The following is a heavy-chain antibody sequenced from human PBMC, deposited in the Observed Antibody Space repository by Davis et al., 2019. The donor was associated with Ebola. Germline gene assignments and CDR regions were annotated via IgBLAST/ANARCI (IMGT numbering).Heavy chain of an antibody. D-gene: IGHD3-22*01. CDR2: ISWDGGST. CDR3: AKDKFGSGYYDSSGLRD. J-gene: IGHJ4*02. Sequence: PGGSLRLSCAASGFTFDDYAMHWVRQAPGKGLEWVSLISWDGGSTYYADSVKGRFTISRDNSKNSLYLQMNSLRAEDTALYYCAKDKFGSGYYDSSGLRDWGQGTLVTVSS. V-gene: IGHV3-43D*03. CDR1: GFTFDDYA.